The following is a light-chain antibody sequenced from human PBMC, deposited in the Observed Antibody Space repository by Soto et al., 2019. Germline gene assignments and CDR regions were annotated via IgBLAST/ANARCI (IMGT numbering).Light chain of an antibody. CDR3: QQYNKWPWT. V-gene: IGKV3D-20*02. CDR1: QSLSSSQ. J-gene: IGKJ1*01. CDR2: DAS. Sequence: ELVLTQSPGTLSLSPGERATLSCRGSQSLSSSQLAWYQQKPGQATRLLIHDASSRATGIPDRVSGSGSGTEVTLTISSLQSEDFAVYYCQQYNKWPWTFGQGTKVDIK.